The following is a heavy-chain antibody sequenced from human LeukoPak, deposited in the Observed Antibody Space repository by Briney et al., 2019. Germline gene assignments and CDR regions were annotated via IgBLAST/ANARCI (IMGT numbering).Heavy chain of an antibody. V-gene: IGHV4-59*01. CDR2: IYYSGST. CDR1: GGSISSYY. CDR3: ARLLQTEPRGYYYYYMDV. Sequence: SETLSLTCTVSGGSISSYYWSWIRQPPGKGLEWIGYIYYSGSTNYNPSLKSRVTISVDTSKNQFSLKLSSVTAADTAVYYCARLLQTEPRGYYYYYMDVWGKGTTVTVSS. D-gene: IGHD1-14*01. J-gene: IGHJ6*03.